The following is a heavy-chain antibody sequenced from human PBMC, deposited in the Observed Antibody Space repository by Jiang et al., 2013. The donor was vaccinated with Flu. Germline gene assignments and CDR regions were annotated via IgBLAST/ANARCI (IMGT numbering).Heavy chain of an antibody. J-gene: IGHJ4*02. CDR2: ISGSGGST. V-gene: IGHV3-23*01. Sequence: GGPLRLSCAASGFTFSSNAMSWVRQAPGKGLEWVSGISGSGGSTYYADSVKGRFTISRDNSKNTLYLQMNSLRAEDTAVYYCAKEFMVRGVMGYFDYWGQGTLVTVSS. CDR3: AKEFMVRGVMGYFDY. D-gene: IGHD3-10*01. CDR1: GFTFSSNA.